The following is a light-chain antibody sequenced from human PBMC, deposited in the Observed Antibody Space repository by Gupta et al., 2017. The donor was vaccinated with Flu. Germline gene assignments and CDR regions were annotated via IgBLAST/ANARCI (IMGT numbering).Light chain of an antibody. Sequence: GTLSLSPGERATLSCRASQRVSSSYLVWYQQKPGLAPRLLLYDASIRVTGIPDRFSPSGSGTDFTLTISILDPADFTVYYCQQDEASPLTLGGGTKVEIK. V-gene: IGKV3-20*01. CDR2: DAS. CDR1: QRVSSSY. CDR3: QQDEASPLT. J-gene: IGKJ4*01.